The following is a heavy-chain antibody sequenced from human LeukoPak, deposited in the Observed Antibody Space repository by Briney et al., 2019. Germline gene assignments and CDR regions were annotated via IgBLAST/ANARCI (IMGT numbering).Heavy chain of an antibody. CDR2: INPSGGST. V-gene: IGHV1-46*01. CDR3: ARVSAPRPFGAAAGPFDY. J-gene: IGHJ4*02. D-gene: IGHD6-13*01. Sequence: ASVKVSCKASGYTFTSYYMHWVRQAPGQGLEWMGIINPSGGSTSYAQKFQGRVTMTRDTSTSTVYMGLSSLRSEDTAVYYCARVSAPRPFGAAAGPFDYWGQGTLVTVSS. CDR1: GYTFTSYY.